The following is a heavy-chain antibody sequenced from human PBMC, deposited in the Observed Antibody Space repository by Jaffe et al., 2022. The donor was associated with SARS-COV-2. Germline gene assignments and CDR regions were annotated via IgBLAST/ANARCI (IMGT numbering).Heavy chain of an antibody. Sequence: QLQLQESGPGLVKPSETLSLTCTVSGGSISSSSYYWGWIRQPPGKGLEWIGSIYYSGSTYYNPSLKSRVTISVDTSKNQFSLKLSSVTAADTAVYYCVKMEAGGGSYYYYYYYMDVWGKGTTVTVSS. CDR3: VKMEAGGGSYYYYYYYMDV. J-gene: IGHJ6*03. V-gene: IGHV4-39*01. CDR2: IYYSGST. CDR1: GGSISSSSYY. D-gene: IGHD6-25*01.